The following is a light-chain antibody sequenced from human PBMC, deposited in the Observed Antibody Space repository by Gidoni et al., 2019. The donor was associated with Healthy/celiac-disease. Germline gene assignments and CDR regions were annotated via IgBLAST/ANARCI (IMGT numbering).Light chain of an antibody. Sequence: VLVQPRDNLSLSPGRRATLCRRGSQSVSSSDLAWYQQKPGQAPRLLIYGASSRATGIPDRFSGSGSGTDFTLTISSLEPEECAVDHCENYGISQSGTFGPGTKVDIK. J-gene: IGKJ3*01. CDR2: GAS. CDR3: ENYGISQSGT. V-gene: IGKV3-20*01. CDR1: QSVSSSD.